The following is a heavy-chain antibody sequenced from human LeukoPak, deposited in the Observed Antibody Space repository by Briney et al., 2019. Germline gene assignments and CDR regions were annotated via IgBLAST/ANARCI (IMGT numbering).Heavy chain of an antibody. Sequence: GGSLRLSCAASGFAFSSYGMSWVRQAPGKGLEWVSYISSSGSAIYYADSVKGRFTISRDNAKNSLYLQMNSLRAEDTAVYYCAELGITMIGGVWGKGTTVTISS. CDR3: AELGITMIGGV. V-gene: IGHV3-48*04. D-gene: IGHD3-10*02. CDR1: GFAFSSYG. J-gene: IGHJ6*04. CDR2: ISSSGSAI.